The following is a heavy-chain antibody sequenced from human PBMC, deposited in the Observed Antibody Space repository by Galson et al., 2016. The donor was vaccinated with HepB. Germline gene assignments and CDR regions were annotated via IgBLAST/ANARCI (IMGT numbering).Heavy chain of an antibody. CDR2: INAGEGNT. CDR3: ATVIIDFSTGSSSKSAFEI. Sequence: SVKVSCKASGYSFSSYAFHWVRQAPGQRLEWLGWINAGEGNTEYSQKFQGRVSFTSGTSATTVYMELSRLRQEDTAVYFCATVIIDFSTGSSSKSAFEIWGQGTRLTVSS. V-gene: IGHV1-3*01. J-gene: IGHJ3*02. CDR1: GYSFSSYA. D-gene: IGHD3/OR15-3a*01.